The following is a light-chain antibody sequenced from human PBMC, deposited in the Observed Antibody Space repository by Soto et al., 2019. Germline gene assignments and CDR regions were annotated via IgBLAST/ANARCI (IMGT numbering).Light chain of an antibody. CDR1: QSLLHSDGKTY. V-gene: IGKV2D-29*01. Sequence: EIVMTQTPLSLSVTPGQPASISCKSSQSLLHSDGKTYLYWFLQKPGQPPQLLKYQDSNRFSGVSDRFSGSGSGTDFTLEISRVEAEDVGVYYCMQTIQFPYTFGQGTKLEIK. J-gene: IGKJ2*01. CDR3: MQTIQFPYT. CDR2: QDS.